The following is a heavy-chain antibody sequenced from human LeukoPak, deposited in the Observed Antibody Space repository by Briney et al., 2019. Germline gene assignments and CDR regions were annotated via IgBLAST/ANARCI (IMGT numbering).Heavy chain of an antibody. CDR2: IKQDGSGL. D-gene: IGHD1/OR15-1a*01. CDR3: ARDPGGTGFDY. CDR1: GFTFNNYW. V-gene: IGHV3-7*03. Sequence: GGSLRLSCAASGFTFNNYWMSWVRQAPGKGLEWVANIKQDGSGLYYVESVKGRFTISRDNAKNSLYLRMTSLRAEDTAVYYCARDPGGTGFDYWGQGTLVTVSS. J-gene: IGHJ4*02.